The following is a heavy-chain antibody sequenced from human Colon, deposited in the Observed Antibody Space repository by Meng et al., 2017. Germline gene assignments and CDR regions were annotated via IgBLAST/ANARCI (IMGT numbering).Heavy chain of an antibody. CDR1: GYIFTSYD. D-gene: IGHD3-3*01. Sequence: QVDLVQSGAAVKKPGAAVKVSCQASGYIFTSYDLSWVRQAAGQGLEWVGWMNPYSGKSGYAQNFHGRVTMTSNTSTKTAYIELSSLKSEDTAVYYCARGRTTISGVIPYFDYWGQGTLVTVSS. CDR2: MNPYSGKS. V-gene: IGHV1-8*01. J-gene: IGHJ4*02. CDR3: ARGRTTISGVIPYFDY.